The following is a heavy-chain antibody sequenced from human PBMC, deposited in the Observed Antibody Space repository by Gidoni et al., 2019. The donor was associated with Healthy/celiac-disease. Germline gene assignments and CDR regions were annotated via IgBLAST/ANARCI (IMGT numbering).Heavy chain of an antibody. CDR2: INPSGGSK. J-gene: IGHJ1*01. V-gene: IGHV1-46*01. D-gene: IGHD3-22*01. Sequence: QVQLVQSGAAVTKPGASVQVSCKASGYNFTSYYMHWVRQAPGQGLEWMGIINPSGGSKSYEQKFQGRVTMNRDTSTSTVDMELSSLRSEDTAVYYCARASGYYQSAEYFQHWGQGTLVTVSS. CDR3: ARASGYYQSAEYFQH. CDR1: GYNFTSYY.